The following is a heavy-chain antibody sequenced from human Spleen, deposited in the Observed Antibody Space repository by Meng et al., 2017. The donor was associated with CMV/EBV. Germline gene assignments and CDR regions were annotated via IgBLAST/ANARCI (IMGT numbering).Heavy chain of an antibody. CDR1: GFTVSYNY. CDR3: HIRGF. V-gene: IGHV3-53*01. CDR2: IYGGDTT. J-gene: IGHJ4*02. Sequence: GESLKISCAASGFTVSYNYMSWVRQAPGKGLEWVSVIYGGDTTYYADSVKGRFTISRDNSKKTLYLQMNNLRAEDTAVYYCHIRGFWGQGTLVTVSS. D-gene: IGHD1-14*01.